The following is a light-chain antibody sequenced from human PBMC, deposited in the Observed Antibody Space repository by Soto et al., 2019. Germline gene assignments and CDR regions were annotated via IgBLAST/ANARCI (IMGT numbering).Light chain of an antibody. CDR3: QESYSTPWT. J-gene: IGKJ1*01. V-gene: IGKV1-39*01. Sequence: DIQMTQSPSSLSASVGDRVTITCRASQSISSYLNWYQQKLGKAPKLLIYAASSLQSEVPSRFSGSGSGTDVTLTISSLQPEDFATYYCQESYSTPWTFGQGTKVEIK. CDR2: AAS. CDR1: QSISSY.